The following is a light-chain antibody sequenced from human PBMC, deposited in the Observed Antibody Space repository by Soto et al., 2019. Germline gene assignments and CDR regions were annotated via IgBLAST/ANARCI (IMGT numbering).Light chain of an antibody. J-gene: IGKJ3*01. CDR3: QQYNSYSQFT. V-gene: IGKV1-5*03. Sequence: DIQMTQSPSTLSASVGDRVTITCRASQSIKNWLAWYQQKPGDAPKLLIYKASTLESGVPSRFSGSGSGTEFTLTISCLQPDDVATYYCQQYNSYSQFTFGPGTKVDIK. CDR1: QSIKNW. CDR2: KAS.